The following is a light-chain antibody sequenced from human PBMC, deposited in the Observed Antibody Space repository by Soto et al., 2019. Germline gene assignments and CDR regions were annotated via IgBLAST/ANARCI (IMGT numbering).Light chain of an antibody. CDR1: QRISSY. CDR3: QQTYSTGFT. J-gene: IGKJ5*01. CDR2: AAS. Sequence: DIQVTQSPSSLSASVGDRVTITCRASQRISSYLIWYQQKPGKAPKLLIYAASSLQSGVPSRFSGSGSGTDFTLTITSLQPEDFATYYCQQTYSTGFTFGQGTRLEI. V-gene: IGKV1-39*01.